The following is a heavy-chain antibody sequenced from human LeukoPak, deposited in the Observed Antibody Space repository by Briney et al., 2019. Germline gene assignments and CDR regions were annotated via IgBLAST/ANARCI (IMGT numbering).Heavy chain of an antibody. CDR1: GGSISSGGYY. Sequence: SQTLSLTCTVSGGSISSGGYYWSWSREHPGKGLEWSGYIYYSGSTYYNPSLMSRVAISVDTSKNQFSLKLTSVTAADTAVYYCARRVKQWGLLDPWGQGTLVTVSS. D-gene: IGHD6-19*01. V-gene: IGHV4-31*03. CDR3: ARRVKQWGLLDP. J-gene: IGHJ5*02. CDR2: IYYSGST.